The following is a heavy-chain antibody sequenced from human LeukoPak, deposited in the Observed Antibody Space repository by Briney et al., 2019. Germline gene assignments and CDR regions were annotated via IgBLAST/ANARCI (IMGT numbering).Heavy chain of an antibody. J-gene: IGHJ4*02. D-gene: IGHD3-22*01. Sequence: GGSLRLSCAASGITFTSYSMNWVRQAPGRGLEWVSSIRFTGSYIYYADSVKGRFTISRDNAKNSLYLQMNSLRAEDTAVYYCARDPDYYDSSGYYYYWGQGTLVTVSS. CDR3: ARDPDYYDSSGYYYY. CDR1: GITFTSYS. V-gene: IGHV3-21*01. CDR2: IRFTGSYI.